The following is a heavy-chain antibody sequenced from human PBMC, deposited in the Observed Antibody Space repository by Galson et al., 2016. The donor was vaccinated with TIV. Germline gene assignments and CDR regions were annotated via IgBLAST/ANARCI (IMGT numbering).Heavy chain of an antibody. J-gene: IGHJ6*02. V-gene: IGHV3-23*01. CDR3: AKVPSSGFYYYYAFDV. Sequence: SLRLSCAASGFTFSSYAMTWVRQAPGKALEWISSISGSGDSTYYADSVKGRFTISRDNSKNTLFLQMNSLRVRDTAVYFCAKVPSSGFYYYYAFDVWGQGPTVTVS. CDR1: GFTFSSYA. D-gene: IGHD3-22*01. CDR2: ISGSGDST.